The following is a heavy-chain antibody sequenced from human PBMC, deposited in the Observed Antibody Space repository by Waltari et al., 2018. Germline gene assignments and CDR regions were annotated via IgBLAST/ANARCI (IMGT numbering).Heavy chain of an antibody. V-gene: IGHV4-39*07. CDR2: IYYSGIT. Sequence: QLQLQESGAGLLKPSETLSLTCTVSGGSISSSSYYWGWIRQPPGKGLEWIGSIYYSGITYYNTSPKRRVTISVDTSKNQFSLKLSAVTAAETAVYYGARVAGTVYWGQGTTVTVSS. CDR1: GGSISSSSYY. J-gene: IGHJ6*02. CDR3: ARVAGTVY. D-gene: IGHD6-13*01.